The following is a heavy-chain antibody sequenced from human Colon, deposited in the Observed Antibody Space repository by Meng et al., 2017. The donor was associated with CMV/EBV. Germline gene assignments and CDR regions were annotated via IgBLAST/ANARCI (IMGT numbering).Heavy chain of an antibody. CDR1: GYTFTDYD. V-gene: IGHV1-2*02. J-gene: IGHJ4*02. Sequence: ASVKVSCKASGYTFTDYDIHWVRQAPGQGLEWMGWINPNNGGTNYAQKFQGRVTMTRDTSITTAYMELSRLRSDDAAVFYCARSITIAAAPDYWGRGTLVTVSS. CDR2: INPNNGGT. D-gene: IGHD6-13*01. CDR3: ARSITIAAAPDY.